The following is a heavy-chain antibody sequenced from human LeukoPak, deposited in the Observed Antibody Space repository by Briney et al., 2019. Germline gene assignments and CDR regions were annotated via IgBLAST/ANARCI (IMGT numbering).Heavy chain of an antibody. CDR3: ARAKYSSSSYYFDY. J-gene: IGHJ4*02. V-gene: IGHV3-30-3*01. D-gene: IGHD6-6*01. Sequence: PGGSLRLSCAASGFTFSSYAMYWVRQAPGKGLEWVAVISYDGSNKYYADSVKGRFTISRDNSKNTLYLQMNSLRAEDTAVYYCARAKYSSSSYYFDYWGQGTLVTVSS. CDR2: ISYDGSNK. CDR1: GFTFSSYA.